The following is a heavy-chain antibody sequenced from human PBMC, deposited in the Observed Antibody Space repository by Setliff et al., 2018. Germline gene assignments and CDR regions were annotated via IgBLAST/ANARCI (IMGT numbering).Heavy chain of an antibody. CDR3: AKDLVEKWSFDS. Sequence: GGSLRLSCAASGFTVSANDMSWVRQAPGKGLEWISLLYDDGSKFYADSVKGRFTISRDNSKNTVSLQMNSLRVEDTAVYYCAKDLVEKWSFDSWGQGTLVTVSS. D-gene: IGHD2-8*01. CDR2: LYDDGSK. V-gene: IGHV3-53*05. CDR1: GFTVSAND. J-gene: IGHJ4*02.